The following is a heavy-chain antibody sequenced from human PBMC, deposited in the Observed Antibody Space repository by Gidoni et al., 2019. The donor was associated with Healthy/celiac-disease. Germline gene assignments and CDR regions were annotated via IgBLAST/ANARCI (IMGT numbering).Heavy chain of an antibody. CDR2: IDYSGST. CDR3: ARAGDVGAFFDY. V-gene: IGHV4-59*01. Sequence: QVQLQESGPGLVKPSETLSLTCTVSGGPISSYYWSWIRQPPGKGLEWSGYIDYSGSTNYNPSLKSRVTISVDTSKNQFSLKLSSVTAADTAVYYCARAGDVGAFFDYWGQGTLVTVSS. D-gene: IGHD1-26*01. J-gene: IGHJ4*02. CDR1: GGPISSYY.